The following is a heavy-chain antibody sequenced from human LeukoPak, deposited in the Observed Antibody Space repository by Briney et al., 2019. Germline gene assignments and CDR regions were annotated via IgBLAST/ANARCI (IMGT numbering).Heavy chain of an antibody. CDR3: AKDPGGRSNWFDP. J-gene: IGHJ5*02. CDR2: ISYDGSNK. CDR1: GFTFSSYG. D-gene: IGHD3-10*01. Sequence: GRSLRLSCAASGFTFSSYGMHWVRQAPGKGLEWVAVISYDGSNKYYADSVKGRFTISRDNSKSTLYLQMNSLRAEDTAVYYCAKDPGGRSNWFDPWGQGALVTVSS. V-gene: IGHV3-30*18.